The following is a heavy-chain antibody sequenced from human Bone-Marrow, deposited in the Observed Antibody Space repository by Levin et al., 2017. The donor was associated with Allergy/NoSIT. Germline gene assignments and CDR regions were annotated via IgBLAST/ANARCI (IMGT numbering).Heavy chain of an antibody. J-gene: IGHJ5*02. CDR3: ARDRFYSESGSNISWFDP. CDR2: IQSNGNT. D-gene: IGHD3-10*01. V-gene: IGHV3-74*01. Sequence: GGSLRLSCAASGFTFSTYWIHWVRQAPGKGLVWVSRIQSNGNTNYADSVKGRFTISSDNAQNTLYLQMNSLTVEATAGYYCARDRFYSESGSNISWFDPWGQGTLVTVSS. CDR1: GFTFSTYW.